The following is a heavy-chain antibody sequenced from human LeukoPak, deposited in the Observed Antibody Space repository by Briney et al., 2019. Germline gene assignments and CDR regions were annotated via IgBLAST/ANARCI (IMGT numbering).Heavy chain of an antibody. J-gene: IGHJ4*02. V-gene: IGHV3-30*02. D-gene: IGHD3-10*01. CDR1: GFAFSSYG. CDR3: AKDGIWFGESPSPHYFDY. Sequence: PGGSLRLSCAASGFAFSSYGMHWVRQAPGKGLEWVAFIRYDGSNKYYADSVKGRFTISRDNSKNTLYLQMNSLRAEDTAVYYCAKDGIWFGESPSPHYFDYWGQGTLVTVSS. CDR2: IRYDGSNK.